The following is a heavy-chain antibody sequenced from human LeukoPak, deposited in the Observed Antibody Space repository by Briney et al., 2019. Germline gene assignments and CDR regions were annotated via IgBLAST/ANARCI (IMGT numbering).Heavy chain of an antibody. CDR3: ARGYSGYDRDPYYFDY. J-gene: IGHJ4*02. V-gene: IGHV3-7*04. D-gene: IGHD5-12*01. Sequence: GGSLRLSCAASGFTFRSYWMSWVRQAPGKGLEWVANINQVESEIYYADSVKGRFTISRDNAKNSLYLQMNSLRAEDTALYYCARGYSGYDRDPYYFDYWGQGTLVTVSS. CDR2: INQVESEI. CDR1: GFTFRSYW.